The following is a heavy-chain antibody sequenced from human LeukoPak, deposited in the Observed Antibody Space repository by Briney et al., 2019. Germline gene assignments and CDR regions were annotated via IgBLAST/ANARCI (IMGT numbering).Heavy chain of an antibody. V-gene: IGHV3-11*04. D-gene: IGHD3-16*02. Sequence: GGSLRLSCAASGFTFSDYYMSWIRQAPGKGLDWVSYISSSGSTIYYADSVKGRFTISRDNAKNSLYLQMNSLRAEDTAVYYCARAEHDYVWGSYRPYYYYYYYMDVWGKGTTVTVSS. CDR2: ISSSGSTI. CDR3: ARAEHDYVWGSYRPYYYYYYYMDV. J-gene: IGHJ6*03. CDR1: GFTFSDYY.